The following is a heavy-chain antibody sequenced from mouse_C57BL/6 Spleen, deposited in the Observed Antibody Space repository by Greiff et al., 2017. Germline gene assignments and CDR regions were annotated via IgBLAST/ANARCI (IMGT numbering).Heavy chain of an antibody. J-gene: IGHJ4*01. Sequence: VQLKESGPELVKPGASVKIPCKASGYTFTDYNMDWVKQSHGKSLEWIGDINPNNGGTIYNQKFKGKATLTVDKSSSTAYMGLRSLTSEDTAVYYCARDSNYAYAMDYWGQGTSVTVSS. CDR1: GYTFTDYN. V-gene: IGHV1-18*01. D-gene: IGHD2-5*01. CDR3: ARDSNYAYAMDY. CDR2: INPNNGGT.